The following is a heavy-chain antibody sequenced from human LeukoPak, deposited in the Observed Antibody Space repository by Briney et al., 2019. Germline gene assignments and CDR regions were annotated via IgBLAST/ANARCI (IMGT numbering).Heavy chain of an antibody. D-gene: IGHD3-9*01. CDR1: GGSFSGYY. J-gene: IGHJ4*02. CDR3: ARGVPVLRYFDWLSPPAKNYDLDY. CDR2: INHSGST. Sequence: SETLSLTCAVYGGSFSGYYWSWIRQPPGKGLEWIGEINHSGSTNYNPSLKSRVTISVDTSKNQFSLKLSSVTAADTAVYYCARGVPVLRYFDWLSPPAKNYDLDYWGQGTLVTVSS. V-gene: IGHV4-34*01.